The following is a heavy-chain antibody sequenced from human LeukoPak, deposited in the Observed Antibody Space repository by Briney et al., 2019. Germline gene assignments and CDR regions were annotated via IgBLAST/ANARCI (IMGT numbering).Heavy chain of an antibody. V-gene: IGHV4-34*01. CDR2: INHSGST. D-gene: IGHD3-9*01. Sequence: SETLPPTCAVYGGSFSGYYWSWIRQPPGKGLEWIGEINHSGSTNYNPSLKSRVTISVDTSKNQFSLKLSSVTAADTAVYYCARGRTPILTGSYWGQGTLVTVSS. CDR1: GGSFSGYY. J-gene: IGHJ4*02. CDR3: ARGRTPILTGSY.